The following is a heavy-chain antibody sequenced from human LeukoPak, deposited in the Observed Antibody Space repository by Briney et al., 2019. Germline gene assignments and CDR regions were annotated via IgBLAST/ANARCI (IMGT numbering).Heavy chain of an antibody. D-gene: IGHD3-10*01. CDR1: GGSFSGYY. Sequence: SETLSLTCAVYGGSFSGYYWSWIRQPPGKGLEWIGEINHSGSTNYNPSLKSRVTISVGTSKNQFSLKLSSVTAADTAVYYCASNSFDYYGSGSYSVDYWGQGTLVTVSS. V-gene: IGHV4-34*01. J-gene: IGHJ4*02. CDR2: INHSGST. CDR3: ASNSFDYYGSGSYSVDY.